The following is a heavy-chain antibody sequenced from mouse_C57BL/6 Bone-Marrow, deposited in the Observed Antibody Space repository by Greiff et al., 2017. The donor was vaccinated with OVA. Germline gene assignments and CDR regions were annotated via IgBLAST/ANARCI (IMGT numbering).Heavy chain of an antibody. J-gene: IGHJ4*01. Sequence: QVQLQQSGAELARPGASVKLSCKASGYTFTSYGISWVKQRTGQGLEWIGEIYPRSGNTYYNEKFKGKATLTADKSSSTAYMELRSLTSEDSAVYFCARKTYYSNPYTMDYWGQGTSVTVSS. V-gene: IGHV1-81*01. D-gene: IGHD2-5*01. CDR1: GYTFTSYG. CDR2: IYPRSGNT. CDR3: ARKTYYSNPYTMDY.